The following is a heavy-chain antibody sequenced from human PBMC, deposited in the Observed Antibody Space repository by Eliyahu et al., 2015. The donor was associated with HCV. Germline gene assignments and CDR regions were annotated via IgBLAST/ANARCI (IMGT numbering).Heavy chain of an antibody. CDR3: AKDCSSTSCYRDAFDF. Sequence: EVQLLESGGGLVQPGGSLXLSCVASGFXFSXXAMSWVRQAPGKGLEWVSAISGNGAGTYYADSVKGRFTISRDNSKNTLYLQMNSLRAEDTALYYCAKDCSSTSCYRDAFDFWGQGTMVTVSS. J-gene: IGHJ3*01. D-gene: IGHD2-2*01. CDR1: GFXFSXXA. CDR2: ISGNGAGT. V-gene: IGHV3-23*01.